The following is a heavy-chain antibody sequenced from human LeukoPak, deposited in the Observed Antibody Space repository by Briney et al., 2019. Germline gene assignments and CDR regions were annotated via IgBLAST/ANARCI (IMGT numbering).Heavy chain of an antibody. CDR1: GLAFKTDV. V-gene: IGHV3-23*01. Sequence: GGSLRLSCAASGLAFKTDVMSWVRQAPGKGLEWVSTFSGSSGNTYYAESVKGRFTISRDISKNTLYLQMNSLRAEDTAVYYCAKRLPKXFDSWGQGTLVTVSS. CDR3: AKRLPKXFDS. J-gene: IGHJ4*02. CDR2: FSGSSGNT.